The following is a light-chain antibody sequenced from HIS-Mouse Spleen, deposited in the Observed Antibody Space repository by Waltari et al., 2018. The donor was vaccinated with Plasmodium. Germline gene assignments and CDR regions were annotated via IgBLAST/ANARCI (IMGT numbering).Light chain of an antibody. V-gene: IGLV3-1*01. CDR3: QAWDSSTVV. CDR1: KLGDKY. CDR2: LDG. Sequence: SYELTQPPSVSVSPGPTARITCSGDKLGDKYACWYQQKPAPTPVLVIYLDGKLPSGIPERFSGSNSENTATRTISGTQAMDEADYYCQAWDSSTVVFGGGTKLTVL. J-gene: IGLJ2*01.